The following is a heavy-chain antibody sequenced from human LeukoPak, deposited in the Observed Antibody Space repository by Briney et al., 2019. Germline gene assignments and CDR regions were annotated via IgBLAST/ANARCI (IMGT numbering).Heavy chain of an antibody. V-gene: IGHV1-2*02. D-gene: IGHD6-19*01. Sequence: ASVKVSCKASGYTFTGYYLHWMRQAPGQGPEWMGWINPNTGDPNYAQKFQGRVTMTRDTSITTAYMELSRLKSDDTAMYYCARVDSSGWYLFYWGQGTLVTVSS. CDR3: ARVDSSGWYLFY. J-gene: IGHJ4*02. CDR1: GYTFTGYY. CDR2: INPNTGDP.